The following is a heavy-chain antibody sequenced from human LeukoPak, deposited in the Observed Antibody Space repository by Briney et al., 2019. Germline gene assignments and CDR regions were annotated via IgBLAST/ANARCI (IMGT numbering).Heavy chain of an antibody. J-gene: IGHJ4*02. V-gene: IGHV3-21*01. CDR2: ISSSSSYI. CDR1: GFTFSSYS. Sequence: PGGSLRLSCAASGFTFSSYSMNWVRQAPGKGLEWVSSISSSSSYINYADSVKGRFTISRDNAKNSLYLQMNSLRAENTAVYYCAREDCSSTSCPTHFDYWGQGTLVTVSS. D-gene: IGHD2-2*01. CDR3: AREDCSSTSCPTHFDY.